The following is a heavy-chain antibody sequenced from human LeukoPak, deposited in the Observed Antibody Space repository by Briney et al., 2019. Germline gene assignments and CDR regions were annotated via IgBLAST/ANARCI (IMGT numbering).Heavy chain of an antibody. CDR3: AKRILDY. CDR1: GFPFTSYA. Sequence: QSGGSLRLSCAASGFPFTSYAMSWVRQAPGRGLEWVSTISDSGGSTYYADSVKGRFTISRDNSKNTLYLQMNSLRAEDTAAYYCAKRILDYWGQGTLVTVSS. J-gene: IGHJ4*02. V-gene: IGHV3-23*01. CDR2: ISDSGGST. D-gene: IGHD2/OR15-2a*01.